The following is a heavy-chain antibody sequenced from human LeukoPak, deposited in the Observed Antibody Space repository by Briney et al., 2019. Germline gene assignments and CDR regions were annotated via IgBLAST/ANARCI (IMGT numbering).Heavy chain of an antibody. J-gene: IGHJ4*02. CDR3: AREPSSSGYDY. CDR1: GFTFDDYA. V-gene: IGHV3-9*01. Sequence: GGSLRLSCAASGFTFDDYAMHWVRQAPGKGLEWVSGISWNSGSIGYADSVKGRFTISRDNAKNSLYLQMNSLRAEGTAVYYCAREPSSSGYDYWGQGTLVTVSS. D-gene: IGHD3-22*01. CDR2: ISWNSGSI.